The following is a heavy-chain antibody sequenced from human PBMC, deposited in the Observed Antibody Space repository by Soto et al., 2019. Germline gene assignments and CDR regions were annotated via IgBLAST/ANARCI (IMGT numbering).Heavy chain of an antibody. CDR1: GYTFTSYY. J-gene: IGHJ5*02. CDR2: INPSGGST. V-gene: IGHV1-46*01. D-gene: IGHD3-10*01. CDR3: ARDLPRWFGELLGGNWFDP. Sequence: QVQLVQSGAEVKKPGASVKVSCKASGYTFTSYYMHWVRQAPGQGLEWMGIINPSGGSTSYAQKFQGRVTMTRDTSTSTVYMELSSLRSEDTAVYYCARDLPRWFGELLGGNWFDPWGQGTLVTVSS.